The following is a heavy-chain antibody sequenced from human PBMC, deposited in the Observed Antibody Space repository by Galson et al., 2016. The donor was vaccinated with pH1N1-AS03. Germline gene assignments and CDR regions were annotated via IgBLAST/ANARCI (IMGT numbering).Heavy chain of an antibody. V-gene: IGHV3-7*01. CDR1: GFTFSGYW. Sequence: SLRLSCAASGFTFSGYWMSWVRQAPGKGLEWVAHIKQDGSEKYYVDSVKGRFTISRDNAKNSLYLQMSSLRDDDTAVYYCARDSGYGGTFDNWGQGALVTVSS. D-gene: IGHD5-12*01. CDR2: IKQDGSEK. J-gene: IGHJ4*02. CDR3: ARDSGYGGTFDN.